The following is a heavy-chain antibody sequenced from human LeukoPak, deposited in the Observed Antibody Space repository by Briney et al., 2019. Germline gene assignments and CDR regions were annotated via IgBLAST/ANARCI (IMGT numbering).Heavy chain of an antibody. CDR1: GFTFSDYY. Sequence: GGSLRLSCAASGFTFSDYYMSWIRQAPGKGLEWVSYISSSGSTIYYADSVKGRFTISRDNAKNSLYLQMNSLRAEDTAVYYCARIVLRFLEWPPYFDYWGQGTLVTVSS. D-gene: IGHD3-3*01. V-gene: IGHV3-11*01. J-gene: IGHJ4*02. CDR3: ARIVLRFLEWPPYFDY. CDR2: ISSSGSTI.